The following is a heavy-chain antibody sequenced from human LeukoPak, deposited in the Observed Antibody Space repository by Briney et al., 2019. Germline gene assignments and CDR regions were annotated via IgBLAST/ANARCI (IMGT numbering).Heavy chain of an antibody. D-gene: IGHD4-17*01. Sequence: GGSLRLPCAASGFAFSSYEMNWVRQAPGKGLEWVSYISSSGSTIYYADSVKGRFTISRDNAKNSLYLQMNSLRAEDTAVYYCAREIGETVTTSKWFDPWGQGTLVTVSS. J-gene: IGHJ5*02. CDR3: AREIGETVTTSKWFDP. V-gene: IGHV3-48*03. CDR2: ISSSGSTI. CDR1: GFAFSSYE.